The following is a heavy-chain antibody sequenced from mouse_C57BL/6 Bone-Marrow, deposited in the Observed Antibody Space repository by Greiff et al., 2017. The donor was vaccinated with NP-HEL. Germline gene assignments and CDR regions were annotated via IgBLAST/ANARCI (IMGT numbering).Heavy chain of an antibody. CDR1: GYTFTSYW. V-gene: IGHV1-59*01. J-gene: IGHJ3*01. CDR3: ARGGAWFAY. CDR2: IDPSDSYT. Sequence: VKLQQPGAELVRPGTSVKLSCKASGYTFTSYWMHWVKQRPGQGLEWIGVIDPSDSYTNYNQKFKGKATLTVDTSSSTAYMQLSSLTSEDSAGYYCARGGAWFAYWGQGTLVTVSA.